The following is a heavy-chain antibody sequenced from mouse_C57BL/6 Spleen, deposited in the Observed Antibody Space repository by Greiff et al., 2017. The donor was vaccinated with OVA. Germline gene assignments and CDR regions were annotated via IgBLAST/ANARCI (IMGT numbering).Heavy chain of an antibody. Sequence: QVQLQQPGAELVRPGSSVKLSCKASGYTFTSYWMHWVKQRPIQGLEWIGNIDPSDSEPHYNQKFKDRATLTVDKSSSTAYMQLSSLTSTYYAVYYCARSRIYYDYAWFAYWGQGTLVTVSA. CDR2: IDPSDSEP. CDR3: ARSRIYYDYAWFAY. CDR1: GYTFTSYW. V-gene: IGHV1-52*01. D-gene: IGHD2-4*01. J-gene: IGHJ3*01.